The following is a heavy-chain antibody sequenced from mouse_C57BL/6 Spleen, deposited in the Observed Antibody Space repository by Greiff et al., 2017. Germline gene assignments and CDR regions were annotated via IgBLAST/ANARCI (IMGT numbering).Heavy chain of an antibody. CDR3: ARGNYGNYEGGAMDY. D-gene: IGHD2-1*01. CDR2: IYPSDSET. V-gene: IGHV1-61*01. Sequence: QVQLQQPGAELVRPGSSVKLSCKASGYTFTSYWMDWVKQRPGQGLEWIGNIYPSDSETHYNQKFKDKATLTVDKSSSTAYMQLSSLTSEDSAVYYCARGNYGNYEGGAMDYWGQGTSVTVSS. J-gene: IGHJ4*01. CDR1: GYTFTSYW.